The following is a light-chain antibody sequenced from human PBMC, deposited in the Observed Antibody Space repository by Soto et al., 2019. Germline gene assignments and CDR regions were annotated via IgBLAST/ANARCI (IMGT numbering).Light chain of an antibody. Sequence: AIQLTQSPSSLSACVGDRVTITCRASTGIRTDLSWYQQKPGKVPKVLIYAATSLHSGVPSRFSGSGSGTDFTLTISSLQPEDFATYYCLQDYNYPWTFGQGTKVYIK. J-gene: IGKJ1*01. CDR2: AAT. CDR3: LQDYNYPWT. V-gene: IGKV1-6*01. CDR1: TGIRTD.